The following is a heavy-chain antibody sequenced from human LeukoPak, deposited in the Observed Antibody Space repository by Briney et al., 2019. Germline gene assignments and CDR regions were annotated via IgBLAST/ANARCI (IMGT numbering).Heavy chain of an antibody. CDR3: TTGGDSGTYYVDYYFDF. CDR2: IKSKTDGGTT. Sequence: GGSLRLSCAASGFTFTNAWMNWVRQAPGKGLEWVDRIKSKTDGGTTDYAAPVEGRFTISRDDSKNTLYLQMNSLKTEDTAVYYCTTGGDSGTYYVDYYFDFWGQGTLVTVSS. J-gene: IGHJ4*02. V-gene: IGHV3-15*01. D-gene: IGHD1-26*01. CDR1: GFTFTNAW.